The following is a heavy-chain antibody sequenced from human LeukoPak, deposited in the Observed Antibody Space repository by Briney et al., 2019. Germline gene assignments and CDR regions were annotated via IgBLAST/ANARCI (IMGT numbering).Heavy chain of an antibody. CDR2: MNPNSGDT. CDR3: ARARGCNYGYVDH. Sequence: GASVKVSCKASGYTFTSYDINWVRQATGQGLEWMGWMNPNSGDTGYAQNFQGRLNMTRNTSKSTAYMELSSLRSEDTAVYYCARARGCNYGYVDHWGQGTLVTVSS. V-gene: IGHV1-8*01. J-gene: IGHJ4*02. CDR1: GYTFTSYD. D-gene: IGHD5-18*01.